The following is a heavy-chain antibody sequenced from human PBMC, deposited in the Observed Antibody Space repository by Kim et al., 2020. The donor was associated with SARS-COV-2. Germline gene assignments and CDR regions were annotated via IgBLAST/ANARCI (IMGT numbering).Heavy chain of an antibody. J-gene: IGHJ3*02. D-gene: IGHD3-22*01. V-gene: IGHV3-23*01. CDR3: AKVPYDSSGYSDAFDI. Sequence: SVEGRFTNSSDNSKNTLYLQMNSLRAEDTAVYYCAKVPYDSSGYSDAFDIWGQGTMVTVSS.